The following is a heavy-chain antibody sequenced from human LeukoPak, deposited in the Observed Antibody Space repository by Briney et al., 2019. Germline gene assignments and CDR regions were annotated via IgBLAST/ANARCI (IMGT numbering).Heavy chain of an antibody. CDR2: IYYSRST. Sequence: PSETLSLTCTVSGGSISSGGYYWSWIPQHPGKGLDWIGYIYYSRSTYYNPSLKSRVTISVDTSKNQFSLNLSSVTAADTAVYYCARVGFYYDSSGYYPYYFDYWGQGTLVTVSS. V-gene: IGHV4-31*03. D-gene: IGHD3-22*01. CDR3: ARVGFYYDSSGYYPYYFDY. CDR1: GGSISSGGYY. J-gene: IGHJ4*02.